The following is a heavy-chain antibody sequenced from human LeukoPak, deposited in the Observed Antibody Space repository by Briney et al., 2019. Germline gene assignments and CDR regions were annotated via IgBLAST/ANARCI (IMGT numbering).Heavy chain of an antibody. CDR2: IYYSGST. J-gene: IGHJ4*02. Sequence: PSETLSLTCTVSGGSISSYYWSWIRQPPAKGLEWIGYIYYSGSTNYNPSLKSRVTISVDTSKNQFSLKLSSVTAADTAVYYCARVAGRGYSGSANPLRFDYWGQGTLVTVSS. CDR3: ARVAGRGYSGSANPLRFDY. V-gene: IGHV4-59*01. D-gene: IGHD5-12*01. CDR1: GGSISSYY.